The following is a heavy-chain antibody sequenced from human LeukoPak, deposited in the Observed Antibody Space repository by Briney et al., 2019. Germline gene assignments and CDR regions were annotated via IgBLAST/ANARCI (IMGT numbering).Heavy chain of an antibody. D-gene: IGHD4-23*01. V-gene: IGHV3-23*01. CDR3: AKDLLRWSFDY. CDR2: IHGSDDNT. J-gene: IGHJ4*02. Sequence: GGSLRLSCAASGFTFSSNAMTWVRQAPGKGLEWVSAIHGSDDNTHYADSVKGRFTIPRDKSKNTLYLQMNSLRADDTAVYYCAKDLLRWSFDYWGQGTLVTVSS. CDR1: GFTFSSNA.